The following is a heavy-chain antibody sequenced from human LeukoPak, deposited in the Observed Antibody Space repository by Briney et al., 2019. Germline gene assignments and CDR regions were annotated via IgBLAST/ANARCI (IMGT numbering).Heavy chain of an antibody. CDR3: TRRGSGTYFLDY. CDR1: GGSISSYY. Sequence: SETLSLTCTVSGGSISSYYWSWIRQPPGKGLEWIGYIYYSGTTNYNPSLKSRVTISVDTSKNQFSLKLSSVTAADTAVYYCTRRGSGTYFLDYWGQGTLVTVSS. D-gene: IGHD1-26*01. J-gene: IGHJ4*02. V-gene: IGHV4-59*08. CDR2: IYYSGTT.